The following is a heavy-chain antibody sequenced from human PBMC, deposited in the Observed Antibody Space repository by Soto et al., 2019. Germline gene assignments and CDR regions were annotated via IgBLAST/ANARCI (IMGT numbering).Heavy chain of an antibody. Sequence: AVKLSCKASGGTFSSYAISWVRQAPGQGLEWMGGIIPIFGTANYAQKFQGRVTITADESTSTAYMELSSLRSEDTAVYYCARVKSYYDISGYYDNYYCMDALGQGLTV. CDR2: IIPIFGTA. J-gene: IGHJ6*02. V-gene: IGHV1-69*13. D-gene: IGHD3-22*01. CDR1: GGTFSSYA. CDR3: ARVKSYYDISGYYDNYYCMDA.